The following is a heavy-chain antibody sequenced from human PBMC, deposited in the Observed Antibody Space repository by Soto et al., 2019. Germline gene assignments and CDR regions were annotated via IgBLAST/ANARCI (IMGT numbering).Heavy chain of an antibody. J-gene: IGHJ5*02. CDR2: ISAYNGNT. CDR3: ARDPDRMTMVVTGCFDP. V-gene: IGHV1-18*01. Sequence: QVQLVQSGAEVKKPGASVKFSCKASGYTFTSYGISWVRQAPGQGLEWMGWISAYNGNTNYAQKLQGRVTMTTDTSSSTAYMELRSVRSDVRAVYYCARDPDRMTMVVTGCFDPWGQGYLVTVCS. D-gene: IGHD4-17*01. CDR1: GYTFTSYG.